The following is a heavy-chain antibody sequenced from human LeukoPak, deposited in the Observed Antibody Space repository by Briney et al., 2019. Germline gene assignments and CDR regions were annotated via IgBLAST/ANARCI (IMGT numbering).Heavy chain of an antibody. J-gene: IGHJ4*02. CDR3: AGGGLPTPFHY. D-gene: IGHD3-16*01. CDR2: ISYSGIT. CDR1: GGSVSGYF. Sequence: SETLSLTCTVSGGSVSGYFWSWIRRPPGKGLEWIGYISYSGITNYNPSLKSRVSISVDTSKNQFSLKLSSVTAADTAVYYCAGGGLPTPFHYWGQGTLVTVSS. V-gene: IGHV4-59*02.